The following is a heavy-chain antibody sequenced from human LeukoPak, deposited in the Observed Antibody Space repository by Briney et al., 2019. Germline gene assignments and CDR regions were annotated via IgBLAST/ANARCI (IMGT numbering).Heavy chain of an antibody. Sequence: GRSLRLSCAASGFTFSNDAMHWVRQAPGKGLEWVAVIRYDGSNKWYADSVRGRFTISRDNSKNTLYMQMNSLRAEDTAVYYCARDDRYYYDSSGYWGFDYWGQGTLVTVSS. J-gene: IGHJ4*02. CDR2: IRYDGSNK. CDR1: GFTFSNDA. D-gene: IGHD3-22*01. CDR3: ARDDRYYYDSSGYWGFDY. V-gene: IGHV3-30*03.